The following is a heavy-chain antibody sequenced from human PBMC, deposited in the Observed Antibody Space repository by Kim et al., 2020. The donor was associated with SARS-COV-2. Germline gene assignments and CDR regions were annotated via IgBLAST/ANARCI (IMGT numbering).Heavy chain of an antibody. J-gene: IGHJ6*01. D-gene: IGHD2-2*01. CDR1: GFTFSSYG. CDR2: ISYDGSNK. CDR3: AKAAMEGYYYYYGMDV. Sequence: GGSLRLSCAAPGFTFSSYGMHWVRQAPGKGLEWVAVISYDGSNKYYADSVKGRFTISRDNSKNTLYLQMNSLRAEDTAVYYGAKAAMEGYYYYYGMDVWG. V-gene: IGHV3-30*18.